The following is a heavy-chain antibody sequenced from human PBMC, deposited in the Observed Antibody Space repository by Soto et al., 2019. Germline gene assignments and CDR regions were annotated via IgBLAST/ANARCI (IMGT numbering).Heavy chain of an antibody. D-gene: IGHD2-15*01. CDR3: AKVYRSGSASLDY. V-gene: IGHV3-74*01. J-gene: IGHJ4*02. Sequence: GSLSLSWAASGFKFSSYWRQWVRPAPGRGLVWVSRINSDGSTTSYADSVKGRFTISRDNAKNTVYLQMTTLRAEDTAVYYCAKVYRSGSASLDYWGPGTLVTVSS. CDR2: INSDGSTT. CDR1: GFKFSSYW.